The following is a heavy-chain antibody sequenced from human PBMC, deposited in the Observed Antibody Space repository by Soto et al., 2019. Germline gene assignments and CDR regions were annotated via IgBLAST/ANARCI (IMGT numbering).Heavy chain of an antibody. CDR1: AFTFSSYS. CDR2: ISSSSSYI. Sequence: GALRLSCAASAFTFSSYSMNWVRQAPGKGLEWVSSISSSSSYIYYADSGKGRFTISRDNAKNLLYLQTNSLRAEDTAVYYCARVSGWYFLDYWGQGTLVTVSS. J-gene: IGHJ4*02. D-gene: IGHD6-19*01. CDR3: ARVSGWYFLDY. V-gene: IGHV3-21*01.